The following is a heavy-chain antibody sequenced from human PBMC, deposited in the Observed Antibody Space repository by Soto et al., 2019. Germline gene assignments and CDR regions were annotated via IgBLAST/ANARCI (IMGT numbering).Heavy chain of an antibody. CDR2: ISSSGSTI. V-gene: IGHV3-48*03. D-gene: IGHD3-3*01. CDR3: ARDGGRLRFLEWAPPPLHHARYYYGMDV. J-gene: IGHJ6*02. CDR1: GFTFSSYE. Sequence: GGSLRLSCAASGFTFSSYEMNWVRQAPGKGLEWVSYISSSGSTIYYADSVKGRFTISRDNAKNSLYLQMNSLRAEDTAVYYCARDGGRLRFLEWAPPPLHHARYYYGMDVWGQGTTVTVSS.